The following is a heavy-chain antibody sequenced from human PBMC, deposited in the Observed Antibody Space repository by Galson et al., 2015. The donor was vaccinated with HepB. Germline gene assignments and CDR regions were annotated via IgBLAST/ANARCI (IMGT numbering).Heavy chain of an antibody. CDR3: ARQHYSLWFGDTDDAFDI. D-gene: IGHD3-10*01. CDR1: GGSISSSSYY. V-gene: IGHV4-39*01. Sequence: ETLSLTCTVSGGSISSSSYYWGWIRQPPGKGLEWIGSIYYSGSTYYNPSLKSRVTISVDTSKNQFSLKLSSVTAADTAVYYCARQHYSLWFGDTDDAFDIWAKGQWSPSLQ. CDR2: IYYSGST. J-gene: IGHJ3*02.